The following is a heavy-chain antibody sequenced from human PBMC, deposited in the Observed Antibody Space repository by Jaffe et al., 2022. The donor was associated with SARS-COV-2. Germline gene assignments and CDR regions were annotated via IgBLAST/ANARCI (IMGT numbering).Heavy chain of an antibody. V-gene: IGHV3-7*01. Sequence: EVQLVESGGGLVQPGGSLRLACAASGFAFTTYWMTWVRQAPGKGLEWVANIKQDGSEKNYVDSVKGRFTISRDNAKNSVYLQMNSLRAEDTAVYYCARRGATGNWVGYWGQGTLVTVSS. CDR1: GFAFTTYW. D-gene: IGHD1-1*01. CDR3: ARRGATGNWVGY. J-gene: IGHJ4*02. CDR2: IKQDGSEK.